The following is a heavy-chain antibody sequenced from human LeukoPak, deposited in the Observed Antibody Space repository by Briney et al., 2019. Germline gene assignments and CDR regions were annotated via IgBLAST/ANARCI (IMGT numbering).Heavy chain of an antibody. D-gene: IGHD6-19*01. CDR3: ARALIAVVLTFDY. V-gene: IGHV3-48*03. J-gene: IGHJ4*02. CDR2: ISSSGSTI. Sequence: GGSLRLSCAASGFTFSSYEMNWVRQAPGKGLEGVSYISSSGSTIYYADSVKGRFTISRDNAKNSLYLQMNSLRAEDTAVYYCARALIAVVLTFDYWGQGTLVTVSS. CDR1: GFTFSSYE.